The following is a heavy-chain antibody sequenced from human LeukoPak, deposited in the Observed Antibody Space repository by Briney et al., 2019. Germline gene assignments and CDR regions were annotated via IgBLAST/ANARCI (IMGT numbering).Heavy chain of an antibody. Sequence: SETLSLTCTVSGGSISSGDYYWSWIRQPPGKGLEWIGYIYYSGSTYYNPSLKSRFTISVDTSKNQFSLKLSSVTAADTAVYYCARCTIFGQDIWGQGTMVTVSS. V-gene: IGHV4-30-4*08. CDR2: IYYSGST. CDR3: ARCTIFGQDI. J-gene: IGHJ3*02. CDR1: GGSISSGDYY. D-gene: IGHD3-3*01.